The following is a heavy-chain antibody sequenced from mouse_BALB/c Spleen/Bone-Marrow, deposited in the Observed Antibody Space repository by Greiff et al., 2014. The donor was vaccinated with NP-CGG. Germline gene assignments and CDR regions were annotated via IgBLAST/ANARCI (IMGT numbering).Heavy chain of an antibody. D-gene: IGHD2-4*01. Sequence: VKLVESGPGLVASSQSPSITCTVSGFSLTSYGVHWVRQPPGKGLEWLGVMWAGGSTNYNSALMSRLSISKDNSKSQVFLKMNSLQTDDTAMYYCASMITTAWFAYWGQGTLVTVSA. V-gene: IGHV2-9*02. CDR2: MWAGGST. CDR3: ASMITTAWFAY. CDR1: GFSLTSYG. J-gene: IGHJ3*01.